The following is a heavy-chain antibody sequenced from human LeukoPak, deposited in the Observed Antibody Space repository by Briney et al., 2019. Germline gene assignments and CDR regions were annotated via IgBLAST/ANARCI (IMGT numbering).Heavy chain of an antibody. V-gene: IGHV3-20*01. CDR2: INWNGGST. J-gene: IGHJ4*02. D-gene: IGHD3-22*01. CDR3: ARSAYDSSGYYSGSFDY. Sequence: PGGSLRLSCAASGFTFDDYGMSWVRQAPGKGPEWVSGINWNGGSTGYADSVKGRFTISRDNAKNSLYLQMNSLRAEDTALYHCARSAYDSSGYYSGSFDYWGQGTLVTVSS. CDR1: GFTFDDYG.